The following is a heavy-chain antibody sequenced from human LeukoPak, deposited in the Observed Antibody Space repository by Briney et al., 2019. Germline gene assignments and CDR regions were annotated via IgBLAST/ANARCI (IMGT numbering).Heavy chain of an antibody. Sequence: SETLSLTCTVSGGSISSYYWSWIRQPPGKGLEWVGYIYYSGSTNYNPSLKSRVTISVDTSKNQFSLKLSSVTAADTAVYYCARVPLQAAAGTNYYGMDVWGQGTTVTVSS. CDR3: ARVPLQAAAGTNYYGMDV. CDR2: IYYSGST. D-gene: IGHD6-13*01. V-gene: IGHV4-59*08. J-gene: IGHJ6*02. CDR1: GGSISSYY.